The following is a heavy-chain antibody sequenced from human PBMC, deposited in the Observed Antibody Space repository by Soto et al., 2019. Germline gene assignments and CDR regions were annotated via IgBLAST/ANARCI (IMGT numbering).Heavy chain of an antibody. V-gene: IGHV3-9*01. CDR1: GFTFDDYA. CDR2: ISWNSGSI. CDR3: AKDDGSMVRGRFDY. D-gene: IGHD3-10*01. Sequence: EVQLVESGGGLVQPGRSLRLSCAASGFTFDDYAMHWVRQAPGKGLEWVSGISWNSGSIGYADSVKGRFTISRDNAKNSLYLQMNSLRAEDTALYYCAKDDGSMVRGRFDYWGQGTLVTVSS. J-gene: IGHJ4*02.